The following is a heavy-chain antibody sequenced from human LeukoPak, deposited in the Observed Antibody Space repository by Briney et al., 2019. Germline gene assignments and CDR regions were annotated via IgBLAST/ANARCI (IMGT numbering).Heavy chain of an antibody. J-gene: IGHJ3*02. Sequence: PSETLSLTCTVSGGSISSYYWSWIRQPPGKGLEWIWYIYYSGSTNYNPSLKSRVTISVDTSKNQFSLKLSSVTAADTAVYYCAREGVGDYGSFDIWGQGTMVTVSS. D-gene: IGHD4-17*01. CDR2: IYYSGST. CDR3: AREGVGDYGSFDI. CDR1: GGSISSYY. V-gene: IGHV4-59*01.